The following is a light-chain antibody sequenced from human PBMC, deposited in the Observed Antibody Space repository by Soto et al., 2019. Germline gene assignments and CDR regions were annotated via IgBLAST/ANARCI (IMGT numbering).Light chain of an antibody. V-gene: IGKV1-5*01. J-gene: IGKJ4*01. CDR2: EAS. Sequence: DIQMTQSPSTLSASVGDRVTITCRASQSISSWLAWYQQKPGKAPKLLIHEASRLESGVPSRFSGSESGTEFTLTISGLHAEDFATYYCQQYTTFPLTFGGGTKVEIK. CDR3: QQYTTFPLT. CDR1: QSISSW.